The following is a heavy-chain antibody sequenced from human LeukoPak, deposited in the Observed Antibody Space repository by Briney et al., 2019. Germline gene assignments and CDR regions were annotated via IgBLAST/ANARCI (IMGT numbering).Heavy chain of an antibody. J-gene: IGHJ4*02. CDR2: IAGSDTTT. D-gene: IGHD3-22*01. V-gene: IGHV3-48*03. CDR3: TTLGYHLDS. Sequence: PGGSLRLSCLASGFAFSAYEMNWVRQAPGKGLEWVSYIAGSDTTTYYADSVKGRFTIFRDNAKNSLYSQMNSLRAEDTALYYCTTLGYHLDSWGQGTLVTVSS. CDR1: GFAFSAYE.